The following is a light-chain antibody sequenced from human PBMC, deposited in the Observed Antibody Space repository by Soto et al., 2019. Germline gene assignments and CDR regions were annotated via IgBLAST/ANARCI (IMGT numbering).Light chain of an antibody. CDR2: AAS. V-gene: IGKV1-39*01. Sequence: DIQMTQSPSSLSASVGDRVTITCRASQSISSYLNWYQHKPGKAPKLLIYAASSLQSGVPSTFSGSGSGTDFTLTISSLQPEDFATYYCQQSYSTLYTFGQGTKLEIK. J-gene: IGKJ2*01. CDR3: QQSYSTLYT. CDR1: QSISSY.